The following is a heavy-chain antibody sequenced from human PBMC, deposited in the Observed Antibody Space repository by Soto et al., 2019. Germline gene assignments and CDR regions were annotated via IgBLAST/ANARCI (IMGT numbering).Heavy chain of an antibody. Sequence: GGSLRLSCAASGFTFSSYSMNWVRQAPGKGLEWVSSISSSSSYIYYADSVKGRFTISRDNAKNSLYLQMNSLRAEDTAVYYCARDEGSGSYYYCYYYGMDVWGQGTTVTVSS. V-gene: IGHV3-21*01. CDR3: ARDEGSGSYYYCYYYGMDV. CDR1: GFTFSSYS. D-gene: IGHD3-10*01. CDR2: ISSSSSYI. J-gene: IGHJ6*01.